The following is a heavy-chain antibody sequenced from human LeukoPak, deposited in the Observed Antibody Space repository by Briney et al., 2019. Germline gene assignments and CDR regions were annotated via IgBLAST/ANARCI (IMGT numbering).Heavy chain of an antibody. J-gene: IGHJ4*02. D-gene: IGHD3-10*01. Sequence: GGSLRLSCAASGFTFDDYAMSWVRQAPGKGLEWVSGINWNGASTGYADSVKGRFTISRDNAKNSLYLQMNSLRAEDTALYYCARATGLSFYGSGSGFDYWGQGTLVTVSS. CDR3: ARATGLSFYGSGSGFDY. CDR1: GFTFDDYA. V-gene: IGHV3-20*04. CDR2: INWNGAST.